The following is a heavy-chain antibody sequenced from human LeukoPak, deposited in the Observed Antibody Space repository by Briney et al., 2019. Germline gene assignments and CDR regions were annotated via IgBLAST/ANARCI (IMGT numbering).Heavy chain of an antibody. CDR2: IIPILGIA. J-gene: IGHJ4*02. CDR1: GGTFSSYT. V-gene: IGHV1-69*02. D-gene: IGHD5-18*01. CDR3: ARTGTAMGPPLDY. Sequence: SVKVSCKASGGTFSSYTISWVRQAPGQGLEWMGRIIPILGIANYAQKFQGRVTITADKSTSTAYMELSSLSSGDTAVYYCARTGTAMGPPLDYGAQGPLVTVSS.